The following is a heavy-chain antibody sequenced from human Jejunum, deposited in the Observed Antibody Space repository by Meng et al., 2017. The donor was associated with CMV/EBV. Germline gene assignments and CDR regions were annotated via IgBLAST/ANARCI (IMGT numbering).Heavy chain of an antibody. V-gene: IGHV1-2*02. CDR2: INPNGGGT. Sequence: SGYTFIGYYIHWVRQAPGQGLEWMGWINPNGGGTNYAQKFQGRVTMTRDRSIGTVYMELSRLTSDDTAVYYCARSGWFGELLIDNWGQGTLVTVSS. J-gene: IGHJ4*02. CDR3: ARSGWFGELLIDN. CDR1: GYTFIGYY. D-gene: IGHD3-10*01.